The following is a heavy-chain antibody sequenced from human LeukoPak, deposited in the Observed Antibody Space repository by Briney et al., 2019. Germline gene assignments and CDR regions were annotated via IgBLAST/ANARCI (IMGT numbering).Heavy chain of an antibody. J-gene: IGHJ4*02. V-gene: IGHV3-74*01. Sequence: PGGSLRLSCAASGFTFSSYWMHWVRQAPGKGLVWVSRINPDGSTTSYADSVKGRFTISRDSAKNTLYLQMSSLRAEDTAVYYCARVSVGRYYFDNWGQGTPVTVS. D-gene: IGHD3-3*02. CDR2: INPDGSTT. CDR3: ARVSVGRYYFDN. CDR1: GFTFSSYW.